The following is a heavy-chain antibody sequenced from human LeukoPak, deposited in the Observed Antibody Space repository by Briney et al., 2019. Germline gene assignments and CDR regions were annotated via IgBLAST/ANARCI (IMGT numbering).Heavy chain of an antibody. D-gene: IGHD5-18*01. V-gene: IGHV3-33*01. Sequence: GGSLRLSCAASGFTFSNNGMHWVRQAPGKGLEWVAVIWYDGSNKYYADSVKGRFTISRDNSKNTLYLQMNSLRVEDTAVYYCARDKGSYGRGDAFDIWGQGTMVTVSS. J-gene: IGHJ3*02. CDR2: IWYDGSNK. CDR1: GFTFSNNG. CDR3: ARDKGSYGRGDAFDI.